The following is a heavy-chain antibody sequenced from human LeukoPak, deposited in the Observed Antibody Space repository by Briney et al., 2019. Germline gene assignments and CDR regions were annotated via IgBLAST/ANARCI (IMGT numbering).Heavy chain of an antibody. J-gene: IGHJ3*02. D-gene: IGHD1-26*01. CDR3: ARDKWELLHENAFDI. Sequence: ASVKVSCKASGYTFTSYGISWVRQAPGQGLEWMGWISAYNGNTNYAQKRQGRVTMTTDTSTSTAYMELRSLRSDDTAVYYCARDKWELLHENAFDIWGQGTMVTVSS. CDR1: GYTFTSYG. CDR2: ISAYNGNT. V-gene: IGHV1-18*01.